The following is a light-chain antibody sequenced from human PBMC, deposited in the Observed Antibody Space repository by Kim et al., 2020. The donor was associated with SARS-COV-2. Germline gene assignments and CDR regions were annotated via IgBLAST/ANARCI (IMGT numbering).Light chain of an antibody. Sequence: GRSITISGTGTISDVGGYNYVSWYQQHPGKAPKLMIYDVSNRPSGVSNRFSGSKSGNTASLTISGLQAEDEADYYCSSYTSSGTMVFGGGTQLTVL. V-gene: IGLV2-14*03. CDR1: ISDVGGYNY. CDR3: SSYTSSGTMV. CDR2: DVS. J-gene: IGLJ2*01.